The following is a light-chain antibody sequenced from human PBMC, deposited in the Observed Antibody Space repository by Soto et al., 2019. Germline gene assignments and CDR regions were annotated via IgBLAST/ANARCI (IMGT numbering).Light chain of an antibody. CDR2: EGS. V-gene: IGLV2-14*02. CDR3: SLYTSENTYV. CDR1: SSDVGNYNL. Sequence: QSVLTQPASVSGSPGQSITISCTGTSSDVGNYNLVSWYQQHPGKAPKLMIYEGSKRPSGVSNRFSGSKSGNTASLTISGLQAEDEADYYCSLYTSENTYVLGTGPKV. J-gene: IGLJ1*01.